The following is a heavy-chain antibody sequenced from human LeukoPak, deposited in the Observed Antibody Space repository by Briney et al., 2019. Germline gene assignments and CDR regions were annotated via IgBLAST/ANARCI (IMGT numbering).Heavy chain of an antibody. V-gene: IGHV4-38-2*01. CDR3: ARLSSDGYNSLTY. CDR1: GYSISSGYY. J-gene: IGHJ4*02. CDR2: IYQSGST. Sequence: ETLSLTCAVSGYSISSGYYWGWIRQPPGKGLEWIGSIYQSGSTYYNPSLKRRVTISVDTSKNQLSLKLSSVTAADTAVHYCARLSSDGYNSLTYWGQGTLVTVSS. D-gene: IGHD5-24*01.